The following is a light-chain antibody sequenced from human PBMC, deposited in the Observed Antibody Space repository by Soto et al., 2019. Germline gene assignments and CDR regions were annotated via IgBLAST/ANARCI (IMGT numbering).Light chain of an antibody. CDR3: SSYTSNSSPWV. CDR2: DVS. Sequence: QSALTQPASVSGSPGQSITISCTGTSSDVGGYNYVSWYQQHPGKAPKLMIYDVSNRPSGVSNRFSGSKSGYTASLTISGLQADDEADYYCSSYTSNSSPWVFGGGTKLTVL. V-gene: IGLV2-14*01. J-gene: IGLJ3*02. CDR1: SSDVGGYNY.